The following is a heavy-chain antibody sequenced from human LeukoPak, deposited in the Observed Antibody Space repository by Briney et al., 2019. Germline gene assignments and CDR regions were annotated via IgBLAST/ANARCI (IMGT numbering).Heavy chain of an antibody. Sequence: GESLKISCEGSGCIFTNYWIGWVRQMPGKSLEWMGIIYPGDSDTRYSPSFQGQVTISADKSRSTAYLQWSSLKASDTAMYYCATNAYNYLYWGQGTLVTVSS. CDR1: GCIFTNYW. CDR3: ATNAYNYLY. J-gene: IGHJ4*02. CDR2: IYPGDSDT. V-gene: IGHV5-51*01. D-gene: IGHD5-24*01.